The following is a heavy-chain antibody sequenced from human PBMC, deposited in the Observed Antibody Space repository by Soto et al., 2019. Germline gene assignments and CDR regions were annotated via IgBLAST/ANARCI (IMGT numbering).Heavy chain of an antibody. CDR3: ASGNPYSGYDFGGGYYFDY. J-gene: IGHJ4*02. V-gene: IGHV1-69*01. CDR1: GGIFSTYA. Sequence: QVELVQSGAEVMQPGSSVKVSCKVSGGIFSTYATSWVRQAPGQGFEWMGGVLPMFAKTNYARQFQGRVTITEDESTNTAYMDLNRLRYEDTAVYFCASGNPYSGYDFGGGYYFDYCGQGTLVTVS. D-gene: IGHD5-12*01. CDR2: VLPMFAKT.